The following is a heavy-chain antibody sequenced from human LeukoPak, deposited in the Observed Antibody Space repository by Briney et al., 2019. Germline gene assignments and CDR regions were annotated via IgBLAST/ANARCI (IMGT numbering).Heavy chain of an antibody. CDR3: AKPDGSGSYALN. J-gene: IGHJ4*02. V-gene: IGHV3-30*18. Sequence: TGRSLRLSCAASGFTFSSFGFHCVRQAPGKGLEWVALISSDGDDKYYADSVKGRFTISRDNSKNTLYLQMNSLRTEDTAMYYCAKPDGSGSYALNWGQGTLVTVSS. D-gene: IGHD3-10*01. CDR1: GFTFSSFG. CDR2: ISSDGDDK.